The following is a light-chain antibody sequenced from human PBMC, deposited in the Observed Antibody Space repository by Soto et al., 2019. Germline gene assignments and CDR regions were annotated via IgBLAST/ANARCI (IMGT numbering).Light chain of an antibody. J-gene: IGKJ5*01. V-gene: IGKV3-20*01. CDR3: QQYGNAPIT. CDR2: GAS. CDR1: QTVYSSL. Sequence: ETVLTQSPGTLSLSPGERATLSCRDAQTVYSSLLAWYQQKPGQAPRLLIYGASSRATGIPDRFSGSGSGTDFTLTISRVEPEDFAVYHCQQYGNAPITFGQGTRLEIK.